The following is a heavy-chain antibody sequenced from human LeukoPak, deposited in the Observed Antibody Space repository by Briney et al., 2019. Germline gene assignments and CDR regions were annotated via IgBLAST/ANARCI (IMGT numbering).Heavy chain of an antibody. CDR3: ARHLVRGGSPLDY. CDR1: GFTFSSYA. D-gene: IGHD3-10*01. V-gene: IGHV3-30*04. CDR2: TSYDGSNK. J-gene: IGHJ4*02. Sequence: GGSLRLSCAASGFTFSSYAMHWVRQAPGKGLEWVAVTSYDGSNKYYADSVKGRFTISRDNSKNTLYLQMNSLRAEDTAVYYCARHLVRGGSPLDYWGQGTLVTVSS.